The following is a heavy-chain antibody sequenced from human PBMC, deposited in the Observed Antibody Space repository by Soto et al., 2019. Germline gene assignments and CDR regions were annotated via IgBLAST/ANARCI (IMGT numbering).Heavy chain of an antibody. D-gene: IGHD3-10*01. J-gene: IGHJ3*02. CDR3: AGGGRGGGAFDI. CDR2: ISTSSTTI. CDR1: GFTLSSYN. Sequence: EVQLVESGGGLVQPGGSLRLSCAASGFTLSSYNMNWVRQTPGKGLEWVSHISTSSTTIYYADSVKGRFTISRDNAKNSLYVQMNSLRDEATAVYYCAGGGRGGGAFDIWGQGTMVTVSS. V-gene: IGHV3-48*02.